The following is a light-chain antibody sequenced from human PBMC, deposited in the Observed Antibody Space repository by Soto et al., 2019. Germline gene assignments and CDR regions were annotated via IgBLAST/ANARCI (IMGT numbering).Light chain of an antibody. CDR2: DVS. Sequence: QSALTQPRSVSGSPGQSVTISCTGTSSDVGNYNYVPWYQQHPGKAPKLMIYDVSKRPSGVPDRFSGSKSGNTASLTISGLQAEDEADYYCCSYAGSYTFYVFGTGIKLTVL. J-gene: IGLJ1*01. CDR1: SSDVGNYNY. V-gene: IGLV2-11*01. CDR3: CSYAGSYTFYV.